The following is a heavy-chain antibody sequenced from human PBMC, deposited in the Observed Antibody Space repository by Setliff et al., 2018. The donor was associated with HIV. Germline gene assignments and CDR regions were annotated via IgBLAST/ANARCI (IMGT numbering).Heavy chain of an antibody. D-gene: IGHD3-10*01. Sequence: NPSETLSLTCSVSGGSFSGYYWSWIRQPPGKGLEWIGYIYIYNSGSTNYNPSLTSRVTISADTSRDQFSLKLTSVTAADTAVYYCATIRLTMVRGIPNWFDPWGQGTLVTVSS. CDR3: ATIRLTMVRGIPNWFDP. V-gene: IGHV4-59*01. J-gene: IGHJ5*02. CDR1: GGSFSGYY. CDR2: IYIYNSGST.